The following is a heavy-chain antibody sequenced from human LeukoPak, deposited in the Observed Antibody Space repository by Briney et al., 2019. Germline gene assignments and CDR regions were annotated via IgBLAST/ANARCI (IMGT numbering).Heavy chain of an antibody. CDR1: GFRFDDYG. V-gene: IGHV3-20*04. J-gene: IGHJ5*02. CDR2: INWNGGST. Sequence: GGSLRLSCVASGFRFDDYGMSWVRQAPGKGLEWVSGINWNGGSTGYADSVKGRFTISRDNAKNSLYLQMNSLRAEDTAVYYCARALGYYGSDWFDPWGQGTLVTVSS. CDR3: ARALGYYGSDWFDP. D-gene: IGHD3-10*01.